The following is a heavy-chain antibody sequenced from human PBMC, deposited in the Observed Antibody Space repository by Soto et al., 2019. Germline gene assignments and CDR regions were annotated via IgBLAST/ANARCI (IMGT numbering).Heavy chain of an antibody. CDR1: GGSFSGYY. D-gene: IGHD2-21*01. V-gene: IGHV4-34*01. CDR2: INHSGST. Sequence: PSETLSLTCAVYGGSFSGYYWSWIRQPPGKGLEWIGEINHSGSTNYNPSLKSRVTISVDTSKNQFSLKLSSVTAADTAVYYCARGFSISILGVFDIWGQGSRVTVSS. CDR3: ARGFSISILGVFDI. J-gene: IGHJ3*02.